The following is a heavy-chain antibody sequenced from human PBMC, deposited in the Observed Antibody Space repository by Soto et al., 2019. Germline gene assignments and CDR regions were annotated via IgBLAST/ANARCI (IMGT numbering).Heavy chain of an antibody. CDR3: ARSRNSYGYRADY. CDR1: GCSIISYY. J-gene: IGHJ4*02. Sequence: LTCTVSGCSIISYYWSWIRHPPGKGLEWIGYIYYSGSTNYNPSLKSRVTISVDTSKNQFSLKLSSVTAADTAVYYCARSRNSYGYRADYGGQGTLVKVSS. V-gene: IGHV4-59*01. CDR2: IYYSGST. D-gene: IGHD5-18*01.